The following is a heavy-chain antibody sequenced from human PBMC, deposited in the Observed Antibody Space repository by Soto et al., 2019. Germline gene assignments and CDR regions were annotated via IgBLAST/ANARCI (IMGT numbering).Heavy chain of an antibody. Sequence: PGGSLRLSCEASGFPFDNYAMSWVRQAPGKGLEWVSAISGGSPKEFYAESVKGRFTISRDNAKNSLYLQMNSLRAEDTAVYYCAALEYSYDAFDIWGQGTMVTVSS. CDR1: GFPFDNYA. CDR3: AALEYSYDAFDI. V-gene: IGHV3-23*01. CDR2: ISGGSPKE. D-gene: IGHD5-18*01. J-gene: IGHJ3*02.